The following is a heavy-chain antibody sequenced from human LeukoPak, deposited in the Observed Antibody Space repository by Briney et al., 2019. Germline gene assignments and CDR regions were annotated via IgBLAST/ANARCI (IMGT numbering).Heavy chain of an antibody. Sequence: GGSLRLSCAASAFTVSSYWMHWVRQAPGKGLVWDSRINSDGSSTSYADSVKGRFTISRDNAKNTLYLQMNSLRAEDTAVYYCARDSGVTTASDYWGQGTLVTVSS. D-gene: IGHD4-11*01. CDR3: ARDSGVTTASDY. CDR1: AFTVSSYW. J-gene: IGHJ4*02. V-gene: IGHV3-74*01. CDR2: INSDGSST.